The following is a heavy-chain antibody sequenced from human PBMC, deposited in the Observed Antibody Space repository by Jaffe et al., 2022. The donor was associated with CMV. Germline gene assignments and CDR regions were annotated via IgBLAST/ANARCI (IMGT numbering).Heavy chain of an antibody. CDR2: INPNSGGT. CDR3: ARDHGPSPDPITYYFDY. V-gene: IGHV1-2*02. CDR1: GYTFTGYY. D-gene: IGHD1-20*01. J-gene: IGHJ4*02. Sequence: QVQLVQSGAEVKKPGASVKVSCKASGYTFTGYYMHWVRQAPGQGLEWMGWINPNSGGTNYAQKFQGRVTMTRDTSISTAYMELSRLRSDDTAVYYCARDHGPSPDPITYYFDYWGQGTLVTVSS.